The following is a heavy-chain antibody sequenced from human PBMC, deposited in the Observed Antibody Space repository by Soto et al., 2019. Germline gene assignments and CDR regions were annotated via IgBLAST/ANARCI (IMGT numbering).Heavy chain of an antibody. D-gene: IGHD3-22*01. CDR2: IYYSGST. CDR3: ARQYYYDSRAAFDI. CDR1: GGSISSSSYY. Sequence: QLQLQESGPGLVKPSETLSLTCTVSGGSISSSSYYWGWIRQPPGKGLEWIGSIYYSGSTYYNPSLKSRVTISVDTSKNQFSLKLSSVTAADTAVYYCARQYYYDSRAAFDIWGQGTMVTVSS. J-gene: IGHJ3*02. V-gene: IGHV4-39*01.